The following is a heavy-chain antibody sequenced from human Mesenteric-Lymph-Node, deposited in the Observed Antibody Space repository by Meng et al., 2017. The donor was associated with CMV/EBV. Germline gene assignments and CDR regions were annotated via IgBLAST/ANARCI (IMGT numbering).Heavy chain of an antibody. D-gene: IGHD3-22*01. CDR1: GYSFTSYW. J-gene: IGHJ4*02. Sequence: GYSFTSYWIGWVRQMPGKGLEWMGIIYPADSDTRYSPSFQGQVTFSTDKSITTAYLQSNGLKASDTAMYYCARRMSYYDNSGGGFDYWGQGTLVTVSS. CDR2: IYPADSDT. CDR3: ARRMSYYDNSGGGFDY. V-gene: IGHV5-51*01.